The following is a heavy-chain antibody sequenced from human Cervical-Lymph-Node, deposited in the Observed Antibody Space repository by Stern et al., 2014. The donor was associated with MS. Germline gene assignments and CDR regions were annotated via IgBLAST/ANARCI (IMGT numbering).Heavy chain of an antibody. V-gene: IGHV3-30*03. Sequence: VQLVESGGAVVQPGRSLRLSCAASGFTFSSYGMHWVRQAPGKGLEFVTVSSYDGNHKYYAASVKGLFTISRDNSKNTLHLQMNSVTPDDTAIYYCARDYEDTSMLFDHWGQGTLVTVSS. J-gene: IGHJ4*02. D-gene: IGHD2-8*01. CDR2: SSYDGNHK. CDR3: ARDYEDTSMLFDH. CDR1: GFTFSSYG.